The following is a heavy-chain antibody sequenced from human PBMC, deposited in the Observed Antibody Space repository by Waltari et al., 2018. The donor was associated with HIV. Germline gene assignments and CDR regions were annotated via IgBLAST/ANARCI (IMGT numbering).Heavy chain of an antibody. J-gene: IGHJ4*02. Sequence: QVQLQESGPGLVKPSETLSLTCTVSGYSISSGYYWGWIRQPPGKGLEWIGSIYHSGSTYYNPSLKSRVTISVDTSKNQFSLKLSSVTAADTAVYYCARALIRLLWAWDFDYWGQGTLVTVSS. CDR1: GYSISSGYY. D-gene: IGHD3-10*01. CDR3: ARALIRLLWAWDFDY. V-gene: IGHV4-38-2*02. CDR2: IYHSGST.